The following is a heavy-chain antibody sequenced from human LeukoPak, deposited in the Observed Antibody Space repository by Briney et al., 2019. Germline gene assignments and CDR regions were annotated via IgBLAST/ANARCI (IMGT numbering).Heavy chain of an antibody. CDR1: GFTFSSYS. Sequence: GGSLRLSCAASGFTFSSYSMNWVRQAPGKGLEWVAFIRYDGSNKYYADSVKGRFTISRDNSKNTLYLQMNSLRAEDTAVYYCVLIVATIHWGQGTLVTVSS. J-gene: IGHJ4*02. CDR2: IRYDGSNK. CDR3: VLIVATIH. D-gene: IGHD5-12*01. V-gene: IGHV3-30*02.